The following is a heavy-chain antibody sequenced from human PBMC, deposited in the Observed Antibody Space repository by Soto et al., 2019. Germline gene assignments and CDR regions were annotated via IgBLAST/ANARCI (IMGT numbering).Heavy chain of an antibody. CDR2: IHLAGST. D-gene: IGHD2-2*01. V-gene: IGHV4-34*01. J-gene: IGHJ2*01. CDR3: ARRVVPDAWGL. CDR1: GGSFSGYY. Sequence: QVQLQQWGAGLLKPSETLSLTCAVYGGSFSGYYWSWIRQPPGKGLEWIGEIHLAGSTKYNPSLKGRVTISLDTSKNQFSLKLTSVTAADTAVYYCARRVVPDAWGLWGRGTLVTVSS.